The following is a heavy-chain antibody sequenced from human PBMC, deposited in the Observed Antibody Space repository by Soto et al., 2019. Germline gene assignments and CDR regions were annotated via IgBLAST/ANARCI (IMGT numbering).Heavy chain of an antibody. J-gene: IGHJ6*02. CDR2: IFYTGST. V-gene: IGHV4-59*01. CDR3: AKDRGDYYGMDV. Sequence: PSETLSLTCTVSGGSISNDYWSWIRQPPGKGLEWIGFIFYTGSTNYNPSLKSRVTISVDTSKNQFSLKLTSVTAADTAVYYCAKDRGDYYGMDVWGPGTTVTVSS. CDR1: GGSISNDY.